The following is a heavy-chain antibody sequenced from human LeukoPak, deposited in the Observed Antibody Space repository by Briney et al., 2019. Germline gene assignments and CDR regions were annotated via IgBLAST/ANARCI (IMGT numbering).Heavy chain of an antibody. V-gene: IGHV3-15*01. CDR2: IKSKTDGCTT. CDR1: GFTFSNAW. J-gene: IGHJ6*03. Sequence: GGSLRLSCAASGFTFSNAWMSWVRQAPGKGLEWVGRIKSKTDGCTTDYAAPVKGRFTISRDDSNNPLYLQMNGLKTEDTAVYYCTTESGDYGYYYYYYMDVWGKGTTVTVSS. D-gene: IGHD4-17*01. CDR3: TTESGDYGYYYYYYMDV.